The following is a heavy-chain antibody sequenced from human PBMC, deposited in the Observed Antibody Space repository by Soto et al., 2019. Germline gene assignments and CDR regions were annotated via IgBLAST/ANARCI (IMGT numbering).Heavy chain of an antibody. J-gene: IGHJ4*02. CDR3: ARYDFGTFDY. D-gene: IGHD4-17*01. V-gene: IGHV4-4*02. Sequence: PSETLSLTCAVSGDSISGSFWWSWVRQPPGKGLEWIGEIYHTESTVYNPSLKSRVTISLDKSKNRFSLNLDSVTAADTAVYYCARYDFGTFDYWGRGTLVTVSS. CDR2: IYHTEST. CDR1: GDSISGSFW.